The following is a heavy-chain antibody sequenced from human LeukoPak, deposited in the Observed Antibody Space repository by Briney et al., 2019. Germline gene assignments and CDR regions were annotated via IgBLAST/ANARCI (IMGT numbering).Heavy chain of an antibody. V-gene: IGHV4-4*07. CDR3: ARATHSGSLAPFDF. CDR2: IFISGST. CDR1: GGSISSYQ. J-gene: IGHJ4*02. Sequence: SETLSLTCTVSGGSISSYQWNWIRQPAGKGLEWIGRIFISGSTIYNPSLKSRVTMSVDTSKNQFSLKLSSVTAADTAVYYCARATHSGSLAPFDFWGQGTLVTVSS. D-gene: IGHD1-26*01.